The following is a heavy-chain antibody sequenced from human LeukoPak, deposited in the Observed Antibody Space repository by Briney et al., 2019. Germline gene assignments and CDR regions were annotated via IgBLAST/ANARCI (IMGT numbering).Heavy chain of an antibody. CDR2: IYYSGST. CDR1: GGSITSYY. D-gene: IGHD5-24*01. V-gene: IGHV4-59*12. J-gene: IGHJ4*02. Sequence: SETLSLTCTVSGGSITSYYWSWIRQPPGKGLEWIGYIYYSGSTNYNPSLKSRVTISVDTSKNQFSLKLSSVTAADTAVYYCAREPVEMATIVDYWGQGTLVTVSS. CDR3: AREPVEMATIVDY.